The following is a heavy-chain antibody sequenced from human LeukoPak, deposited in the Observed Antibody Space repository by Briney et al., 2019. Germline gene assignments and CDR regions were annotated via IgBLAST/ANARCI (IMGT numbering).Heavy chain of an antibody. CDR1: GYTFTSYG. D-gene: IGHD3-10*02. Sequence: VASVKVSCKASGYTFTSYGISWVRQAPGQGLEWMGWISAYNGNTNYAQKLQGRVTMTTDTSTSTAYMELRSLRSDDTAVYYCARDFVRSYVYYYGMDVWGQGTTVTVSS. CDR2: ISAYNGNT. J-gene: IGHJ6*02. CDR3: ARDFVRSYVYYYGMDV. V-gene: IGHV1-18*01.